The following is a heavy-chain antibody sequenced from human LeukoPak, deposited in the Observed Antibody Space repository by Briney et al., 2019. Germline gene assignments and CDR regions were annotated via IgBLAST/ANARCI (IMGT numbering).Heavy chain of an antibody. CDR1: GYIFTGYY. Sequence: ASVKVSFEASGYIFTGYYVHWVRQAPGQGLAWMGWINPNSGGTNYAQKFQGRVTMTRDTSISTAYMDLSRLRSDDTAVYYCVRGDSSPYVYFDYWGQGTLVTVSS. D-gene: IGHD3-22*01. J-gene: IGHJ4*02. CDR3: VRGDSSPYVYFDY. V-gene: IGHV1-2*02. CDR2: INPNSGGT.